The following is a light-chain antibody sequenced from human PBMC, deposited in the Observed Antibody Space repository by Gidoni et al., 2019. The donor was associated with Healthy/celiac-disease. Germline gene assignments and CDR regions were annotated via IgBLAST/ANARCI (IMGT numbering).Light chain of an antibody. Sequence: ETVMTQSPATLSVSPGERATLSCRASQSVNSNLAWYQQKPGQAPRLLIYRASTRATGIPARFSGSGSGTEFTLTISSLQSEDFAVYYCHHYNNWPKTFGQGTKVEIK. J-gene: IGKJ1*01. CDR3: HHYNNWPKT. CDR2: RAS. CDR1: QSVNSN. V-gene: IGKV3-15*01.